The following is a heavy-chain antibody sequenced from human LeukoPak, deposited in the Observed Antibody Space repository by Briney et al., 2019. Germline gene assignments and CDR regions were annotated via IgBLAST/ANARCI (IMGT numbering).Heavy chain of an antibody. CDR3: ARARDSSGWHVAYY. CDR1: GYTFSSYD. V-gene: IGHV1-18*01. D-gene: IGHD6-19*01. J-gene: IGHJ4*02. Sequence: GASVTVSCKASGYTFSSYDITWVRQAPGQGLEWMGWISPNNGNTNYAQKFQGRVAMTTDTPTSTAYMELRSLRSDDTAVYYCARARDSSGWHVAYYWGQGTLVTVSS. CDR2: ISPNNGNT.